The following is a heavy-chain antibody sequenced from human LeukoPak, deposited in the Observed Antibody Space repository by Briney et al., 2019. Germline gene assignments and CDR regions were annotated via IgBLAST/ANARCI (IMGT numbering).Heavy chain of an antibody. CDR2: IYTSGST. V-gene: IGHV4-61*02. CDR3: ARVGWQWKDPFDP. CDR1: GGSISSGSYY. D-gene: IGHD6-19*01. Sequence: PSETLSLTCTVSGGSISSGSYYWSWIRQPAGKGLEWIGRIYTSGSTNYNPSLKSRVTISVDTSKNQFSLKLSSVTAADTAVYYCARVGWQWKDPFDPWGQGTLVTVSS. J-gene: IGHJ5*02.